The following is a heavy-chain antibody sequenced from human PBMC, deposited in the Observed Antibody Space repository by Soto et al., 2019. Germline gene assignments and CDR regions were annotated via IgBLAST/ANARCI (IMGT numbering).Heavy chain of an antibody. CDR2: ISVYTGNT. D-gene: IGHD2-8*01. Sequence: QVQLVQSGGEVTKPGAPVKVSCTSSGYTFTSYGVSWVRQAPGQGLEWLGWISVYTGNTKQAQKFQDRVTLTTEASTGTASLELRSLRSDDTAVYYCARDRCTTDKCYTHHFDVWGQGTTVTVSS. CDR3: ARDRCTTDKCYTHHFDV. CDR1: GYTFTSYG. V-gene: IGHV1-18*04. J-gene: IGHJ6*02.